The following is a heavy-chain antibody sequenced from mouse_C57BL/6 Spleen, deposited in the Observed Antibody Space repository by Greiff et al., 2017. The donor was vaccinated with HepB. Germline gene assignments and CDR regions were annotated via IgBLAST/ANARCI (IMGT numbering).Heavy chain of an antibody. CDR1: GYTFTDYY. CDR2: INPNNGGT. Sequence: VQLQQSGPELVKPGASVKISCKASGYTFTDYYMNWVKQSHGKSLEWIGDINPNNGGTSYNQKFKGKATLTVDKSSSTAYMELRSLTSEDSAVYYCARAPIYYDPPYYFDYWGQGTTLTVSS. J-gene: IGHJ2*01. D-gene: IGHD2-4*01. CDR3: ARAPIYYDPPYYFDY. V-gene: IGHV1-26*01.